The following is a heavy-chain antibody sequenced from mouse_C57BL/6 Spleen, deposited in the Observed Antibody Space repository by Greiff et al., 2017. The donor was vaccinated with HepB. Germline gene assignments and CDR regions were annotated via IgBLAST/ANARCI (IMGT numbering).Heavy chain of an antibody. CDR3: ARREGYPFFDY. J-gene: IGHJ2*01. Sequence: VKLQQSGAELVKPGASVKISCKASGYAFSSYWMNWVKQRPGKGLEWIGQIYPGDGDTNYNGKFKGKATLTADKSSSTAYMQLSSLTSEDSAVYFCARREGYPFFDYWGQGTTLTVSS. D-gene: IGHD2-2*01. V-gene: IGHV1-80*01. CDR2: IYPGDGDT. CDR1: GYAFSSYW.